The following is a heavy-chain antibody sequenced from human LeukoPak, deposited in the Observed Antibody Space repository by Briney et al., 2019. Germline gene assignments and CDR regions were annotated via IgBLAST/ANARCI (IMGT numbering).Heavy chain of an antibody. CDR1: GYTFSDEN. CDR3: ARGKSGSSHDY. D-gene: IGHD1-26*01. V-gene: IGHV3-48*01. CDR2: ISGRSSTI. J-gene: IGHJ4*02. Sequence: PGGSLRLLCAASGYTFSDENMNWARQAPGKGLERISYISGRSSTIYYADSVKGRFTISRDTSKNTLYLQMNSLRAEDTAVYYCARGKSGSSHDYWGRGTLVTVSS.